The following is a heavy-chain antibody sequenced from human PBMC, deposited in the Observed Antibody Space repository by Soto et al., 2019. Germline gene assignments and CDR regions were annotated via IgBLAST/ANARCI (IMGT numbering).Heavy chain of an antibody. Sequence: QLQLQESGPGLVKPSETLSLTCTVSGGSISSSSYYWGWIRQPPGKGLECIGSIYYSGSTYYNPSLKSRVTISVDTSKNQFSLKLSSVTAADTAVYYCARGSFITMIVAGVSHPADYWGQGTLVTVSS. J-gene: IGHJ4*02. V-gene: IGHV4-39*01. CDR3: ARGSFITMIVAGVSHPADY. D-gene: IGHD3-22*01. CDR2: IYYSGST. CDR1: GGSISSSSYY.